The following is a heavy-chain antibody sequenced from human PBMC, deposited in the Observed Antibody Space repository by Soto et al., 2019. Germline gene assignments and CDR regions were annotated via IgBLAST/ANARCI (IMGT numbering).Heavy chain of an antibody. D-gene: IGHD3-3*01. V-gene: IGHV3-15*01. J-gene: IGHJ4*02. Sequence: LRLSCAASGFTFSNAWMSWVRQAPGKGLEWVGRIKSKTDGGTTDYAAPVRGRFTISRDDSKNTLYLQMNSLKTEDTAVYYCTTYYDFWSGYYYFDYWGQGTLVTVSS. CDR2: IKSKTDGGTT. CDR3: TTYYDFWSGYYYFDY. CDR1: GFTFSNAW.